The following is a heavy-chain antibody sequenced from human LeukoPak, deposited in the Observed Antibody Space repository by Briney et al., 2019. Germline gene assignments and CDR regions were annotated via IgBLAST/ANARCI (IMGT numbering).Heavy chain of an antibody. Sequence: ASVKVSCKASGYTFTSYDINWVRQATGQGLEWMGWMNPNSGNTGYAQKFQGRVTMTRNTSISTAYMELSSLRSDDTAVYYCARDSVYYYDSSGYKDAFDIWGQGTMVTVSS. CDR3: ARDSVYYYDSSGYKDAFDI. V-gene: IGHV1-8*01. J-gene: IGHJ3*02. CDR2: MNPNSGNT. D-gene: IGHD3-22*01. CDR1: GYTFTSYD.